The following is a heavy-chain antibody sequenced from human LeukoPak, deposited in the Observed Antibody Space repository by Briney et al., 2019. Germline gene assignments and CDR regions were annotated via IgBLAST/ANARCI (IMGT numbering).Heavy chain of an antibody. Sequence: GASVKVSCKASGYTFTSYDINWVRQATGQGLEWMGRMNPNSGNTGYAQKFQGRVTMTRSTSISTAYMELSSLRFEDTAVYYCTRSVRNGHIDYWGQGTLVTVSS. CDR1: GYTFTSYD. J-gene: IGHJ4*02. CDR2: MNPNSGNT. D-gene: IGHD2-21*01. CDR3: TRSVRNGHIDY. V-gene: IGHV1-8*01.